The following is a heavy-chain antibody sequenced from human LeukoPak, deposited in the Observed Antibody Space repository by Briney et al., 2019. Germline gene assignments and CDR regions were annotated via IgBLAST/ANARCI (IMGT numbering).Heavy chain of an antibody. CDR1: GGSISSSSYY. CDR3: ARDSSTSQGDY. Sequence: SETLSLTCTVSGGSISSSSYYWGWIRQPPGKGLEWIGSIYYSGSTYYNPSLKSRVTISVDTSKNQFSLRLSSVTAADTAVYYCARDSSTSQGDYWGQGTLVTVSS. D-gene: IGHD2/OR15-2a*01. CDR2: IYYSGST. J-gene: IGHJ4*02. V-gene: IGHV4-39*07.